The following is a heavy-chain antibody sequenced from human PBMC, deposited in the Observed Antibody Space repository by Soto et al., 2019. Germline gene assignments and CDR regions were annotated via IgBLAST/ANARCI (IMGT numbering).Heavy chain of an antibody. CDR1: GGSISRVAYY. J-gene: IGHJ5*02. V-gene: IGHV4-30-4*08. CDR3: AVDTTIEGPNWLDP. Sequence: SETLSLTCTLSGGSISRVAYYWSWIRQLPGKGLEWIGYVYHTGNADYNPTLKSRISMSVDTSKNQFSMDLKDVTAADTAVYYCAVDTTIEGPNWLDPWGQGTLVTVSS. D-gene: IGHD5-18*01. CDR2: VYHTGNA.